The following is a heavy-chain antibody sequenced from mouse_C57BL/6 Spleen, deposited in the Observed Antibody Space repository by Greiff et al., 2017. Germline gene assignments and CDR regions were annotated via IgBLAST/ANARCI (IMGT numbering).Heavy chain of an antibody. CDR3: AREDLHYYAMDY. CDR1: GYAFSSSW. CDR2: IYPGDGDT. J-gene: IGHJ4*01. Sequence: QVQLQQSGPELVKPGASVKISCKASGYAFSSSWMNWVKQRPGKGLEWIGRIYPGDGDTNYNGKFKGKATLTADKSSSTAYMQLSSLTSEDSAVYFCAREDLHYYAMDYWGQGTSVTVSS. V-gene: IGHV1-82*01.